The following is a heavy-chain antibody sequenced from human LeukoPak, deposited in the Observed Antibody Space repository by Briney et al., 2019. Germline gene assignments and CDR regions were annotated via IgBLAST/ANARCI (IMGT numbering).Heavy chain of an antibody. V-gene: IGHV3-23*01. D-gene: IGHD3-10*01. Sequence: GGSLRLSCAASGFTFNTYAMSWVRQAPGKGLDWVSTLSGSGGSTYYADSVKGRFTVSRDNAKDSLYLQMNSLRDEDTAVYYCARDKLLWFGESLLYYYYGMDVWGQGTTVTVSS. CDR1: GFTFNTYA. J-gene: IGHJ6*02. CDR3: ARDKLLWFGESLLYYYYGMDV. CDR2: LSGSGGST.